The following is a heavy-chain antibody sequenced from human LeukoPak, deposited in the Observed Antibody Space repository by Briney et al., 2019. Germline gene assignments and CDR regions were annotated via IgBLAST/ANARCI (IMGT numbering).Heavy chain of an antibody. CDR1: GYTFTSYD. CDR2: MNPNSGNT. CDR3: ATFLWAAQDY. J-gene: IGHJ4*02. V-gene: IGHV1-8*01. Sequence: GASVKVSCKASGYTFTSYDINWVRQATGQGLEWMGWMNPNSGNTGYAQKFQGRVTMTRDTSISTAYMELSRLRSDDTAVYYCATFLWAAQDYWGQGTLVTVSS. D-gene: IGHD1-26*01.